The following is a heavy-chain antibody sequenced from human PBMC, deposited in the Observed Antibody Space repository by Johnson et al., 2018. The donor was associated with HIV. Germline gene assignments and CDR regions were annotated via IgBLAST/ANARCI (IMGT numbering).Heavy chain of an antibody. V-gene: IGHV3-7*05. J-gene: IGHJ3*02. CDR3: ARPIARGASNI. D-gene: IGHD1-26*01. CDR1: GFTFSNAW. CDR2: INQDGSEK. Sequence: VQLVESGGGLVKPGGSLRLSCAASGFTFSNAWMSWVRQAPGKGLEWVANINQDGSEKYYADSVKGRFTISRDNSKNTLYLQMNSRRAEDTAVYYCARPIARGASNIWGQGTMVTVSS.